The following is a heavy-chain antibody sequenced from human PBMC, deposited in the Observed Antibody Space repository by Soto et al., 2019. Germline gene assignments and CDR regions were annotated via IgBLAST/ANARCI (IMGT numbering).Heavy chain of an antibody. D-gene: IGHD5-18*01. CDR2: IYAGDSDT. CDR3: ARGSFGYSYGSRIDV. Sequence: GESLKISCNGSGYSFTSYLIGWVRQMPGQGLELLGIIYAGDSDTRYIPSFQGKVTISADKAITKAYLTWSSLKASDTPTYYCARGSFGYSYGSRIDVCAEPTTGTVS. J-gene: IGHJ6*02. V-gene: IGHV5-51*01. CDR1: GYSFTSYL.